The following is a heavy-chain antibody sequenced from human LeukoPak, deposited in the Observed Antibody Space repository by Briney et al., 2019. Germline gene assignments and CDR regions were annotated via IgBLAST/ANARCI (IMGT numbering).Heavy chain of an antibody. CDR2: IYYTGSA. Sequence: SQTLSLTCTVSGGSISSGGYYWSWIRQPPGKGLEWSGYIYYTGSAYYNPSLKSRVTISVDTSKNQFSLKLSSVTAADTTVYYCTRCLSTGYYYFDCWGQGTLVTVSS. CDR3: TRCLSTGYYYFDC. D-gene: IGHD3-22*01. V-gene: IGHV4-31*03. J-gene: IGHJ4*02. CDR1: GGSISSGGYY.